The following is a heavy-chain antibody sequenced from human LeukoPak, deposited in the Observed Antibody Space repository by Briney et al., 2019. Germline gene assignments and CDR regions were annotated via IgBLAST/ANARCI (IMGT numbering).Heavy chain of an antibody. J-gene: IGHJ6*03. Sequence: PGGSLRLSCAASGFTFSNYGMSWVRQAPGKGLEWVSAISGSGGRTYHADSVKGRFTISRDNSKNTLYLQMNSLRAEDTAVYYCATDDGGSYYIYYYYMDVWGKGTTVTISS. D-gene: IGHD1-26*01. CDR3: ATDDGGSYYIYYYYMDV. V-gene: IGHV3-23*01. CDR1: GFTFSNYG. CDR2: ISGSGGRT.